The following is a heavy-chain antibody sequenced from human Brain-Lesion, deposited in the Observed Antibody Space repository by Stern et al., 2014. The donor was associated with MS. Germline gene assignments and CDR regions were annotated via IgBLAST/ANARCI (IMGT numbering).Heavy chain of an antibody. CDR2: ISWNSGTI. Sequence: VKLVQSGGDLVQPGRSLRLSCAAFGFTFDDYAMHWVRQAPGKGLEWVAGISWNSGTIGYADSVKGRFPTSRDNAYSSLYLQMNSLRPEDTALYYCARDIPGSSAYFAYGGQGTLGTVSS. V-gene: IGHV3-9*01. CDR3: ARDIPGSSAYFAY. CDR1: GFTFDDYA. D-gene: IGHD3-10*01. J-gene: IGHJ4*02.